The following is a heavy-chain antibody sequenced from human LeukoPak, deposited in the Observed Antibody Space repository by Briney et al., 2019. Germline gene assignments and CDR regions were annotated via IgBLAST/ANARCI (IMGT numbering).Heavy chain of an antibody. Sequence: ASVKVSCKASGYTFTTSDLSWMRQATGQGLEWMGWMNPNSGNTGYAQKFQGRVTMTRNISITTAYMELSNLTSEDTAVYYCARRIRGAPTDYWGQGTLVTVSS. D-gene: IGHD3-10*01. V-gene: IGHV1-8*01. CDR3: ARRIRGAPTDY. CDR2: MNPNSGNT. J-gene: IGHJ4*02. CDR1: GYTFTTSD.